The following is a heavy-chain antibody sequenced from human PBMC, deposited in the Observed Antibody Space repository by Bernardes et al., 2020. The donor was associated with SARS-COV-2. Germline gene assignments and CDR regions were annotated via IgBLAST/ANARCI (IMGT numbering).Heavy chain of an antibody. CDR2: INPNSGDT. Sequence: ASVKVSCKASGYTFTDYYFHWVRQAPGQGLEWMGWINPNSGDTNYAQNFQGRVTMTRDTSISTGYMELSRLTSDDTAVYYCASVTWSQRDGFDVWGQGTRVS. D-gene: IGHD1-26*01. V-gene: IGHV1-2*02. CDR3: ASVTWSQRDGFDV. CDR1: GYTFTDYY. J-gene: IGHJ3*01.